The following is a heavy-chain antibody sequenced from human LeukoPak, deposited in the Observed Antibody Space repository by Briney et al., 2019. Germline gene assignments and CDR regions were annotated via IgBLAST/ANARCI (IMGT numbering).Heavy chain of an antibody. Sequence: PGGSLRLSCAASGFTFSSYSMNWVRQAPGKGLEWVSYISSSSSTIYYADSVKGRFTISRDNAKNSLYLQMNSLRAEDTAVYYCARVRGSTYYYYMDVWGKGTTVTVSS. CDR3: ARVRGSTYYYYMDV. J-gene: IGHJ6*03. D-gene: IGHD3-10*01. CDR2: ISSSSSTI. V-gene: IGHV3-48*01. CDR1: GFTFSSYS.